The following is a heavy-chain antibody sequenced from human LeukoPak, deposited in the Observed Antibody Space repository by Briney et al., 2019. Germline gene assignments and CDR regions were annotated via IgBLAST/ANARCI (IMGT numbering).Heavy chain of an antibody. J-gene: IGHJ4*02. CDR3: ASSEGYYYGSGTPFDY. D-gene: IGHD3-10*01. Sequence: AGGSLRLSCAASGFTFSSYAMSWVRQAPGKGLEWVSAISGSGGSTYYADSVKGRLTISRDNSKNTLYLQMNSLRAEDTAVYYCASSEGYYYGSGTPFDYWGQGTLVTVSS. CDR1: GFTFSSYA. CDR2: ISGSGGST. V-gene: IGHV3-23*01.